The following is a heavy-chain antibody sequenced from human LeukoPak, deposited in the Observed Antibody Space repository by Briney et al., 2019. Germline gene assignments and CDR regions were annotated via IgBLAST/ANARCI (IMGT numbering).Heavy chain of an antibody. CDR3: VFGEWSSTSCYPRRDY. CDR1: GYKFKTYA. CDR2: IDAYSGNT. J-gene: IGHJ4*02. D-gene: IGHD2-2*01. V-gene: IGHV1-18*01. Sequence: GASVKVSCKPAGYKFKTYAISWVRQFPGQGREWMGWIDAYSGNTEYEQNVQGRLTMVTEATTTTTYMELRSLRSDDTATYYCVFGEWSSTSCYPRRDYWGQGTLVTVSS.